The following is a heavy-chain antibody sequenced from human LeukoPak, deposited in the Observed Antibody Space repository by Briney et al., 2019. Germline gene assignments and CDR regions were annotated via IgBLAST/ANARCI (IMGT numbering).Heavy chain of an antibody. CDR1: GGTFSSYA. J-gene: IGHJ4*02. CDR2: IIPIFGTA. Sequence: GASVKVSCKASGGTFSSYAISWARQAPGQGLEWMGGIIPIFGTANYAQKFQGRVTITADESTSTAYMELSSLRSEDTAVYYCATVLPTELAFDYWGQGTLVTVSS. CDR3: ATVLPTELAFDY. V-gene: IGHV1-69*01. D-gene: IGHD6-13*01.